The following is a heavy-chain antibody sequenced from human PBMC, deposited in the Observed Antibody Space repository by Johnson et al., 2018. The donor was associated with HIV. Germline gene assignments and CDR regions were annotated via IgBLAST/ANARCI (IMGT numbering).Heavy chain of an antibody. D-gene: IGHD6-13*01. Sequence: KGLEWVAFIRYDGSNKNYVDSVKGRFTISRDNSKNTLYLQMNSLRAEDTAVYYCAKDLLSSSWFHDAFDIWGQGTMVTVSS. J-gene: IGHJ3*02. V-gene: IGHV3-30*02. CDR3: AKDLLSSSWFHDAFDI. CDR2: IRYDGSNK.